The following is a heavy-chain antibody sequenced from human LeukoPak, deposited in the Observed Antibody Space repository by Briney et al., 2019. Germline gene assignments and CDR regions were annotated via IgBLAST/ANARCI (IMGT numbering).Heavy chain of an antibody. Sequence: ASVKVSCKASGGTFRTYSVTWVRQAPGQGLEWMGIINPSGGSTSYAQKFQGRVTMTRDMSTSTVYMELSSLRSEDTAVYYCARDEEPYYDSSGYRGNWFDPWGQGTLVTVSS. CDR2: INPSGGST. D-gene: IGHD3-22*01. CDR1: GGTFRTYS. V-gene: IGHV1-46*01. J-gene: IGHJ5*02. CDR3: ARDEEPYYDSSGYRGNWFDP.